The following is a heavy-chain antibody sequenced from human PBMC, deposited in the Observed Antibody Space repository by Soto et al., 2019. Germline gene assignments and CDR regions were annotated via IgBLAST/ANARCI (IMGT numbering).Heavy chain of an antibody. CDR3: AKEGYGDLLNWFDP. CDR2: ISGGAT. Sequence: EVQLLESGGGLVQPGGSLRLSCAASGFTFSNYAMTWVRQAPGKGLEWVSAISGGATYYADSVNGRFTISRDDSKNTLYLHMNSLRPDDTAVYSCAKEGYGDLLNWFDPWGQGTLVTVSS. CDR1: GFTFSNYA. V-gene: IGHV3-23*01. D-gene: IGHD4-17*01. J-gene: IGHJ5*02.